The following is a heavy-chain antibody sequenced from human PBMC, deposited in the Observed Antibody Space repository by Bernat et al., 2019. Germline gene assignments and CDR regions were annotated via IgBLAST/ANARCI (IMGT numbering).Heavy chain of an antibody. D-gene: IGHD2/OR15-2a*01. CDR3: GRGGAYLWGPTNWFDP. V-gene: IGHV4-38-2*01. CDR2: IYHSWST. CDR1: GYSIITGYY. Sequence: QVQLQESGPGLVKHSETLSLTCPVSGYSIITGYYWGWIRQPSAKWLEWIGSIYHSWSTDYNQYLKSRVTISLDTSNDQFARKLRSVPAADAAEYYCGRGGAYLWGPTNWFDPWGQGTLVTVSS. J-gene: IGHJ5*02.